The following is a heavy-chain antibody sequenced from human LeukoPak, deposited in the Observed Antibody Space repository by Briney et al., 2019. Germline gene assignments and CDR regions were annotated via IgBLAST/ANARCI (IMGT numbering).Heavy chain of an antibody. Sequence: SETQSLTCAVYGGSFSGYYWSWIRQPPGKGLEWIGEINHSGSTNHNPSLKSRVTISVDTSKNQFSLKLSSVTAADTAVYYCARARRDRASRGYYAIWGQGTLVTVSS. J-gene: IGHJ4*02. D-gene: IGHD3-22*01. CDR1: GGSFSGYY. V-gene: IGHV4-34*01. CDR3: ARARRDRASRGYYAI. CDR2: INHSGST.